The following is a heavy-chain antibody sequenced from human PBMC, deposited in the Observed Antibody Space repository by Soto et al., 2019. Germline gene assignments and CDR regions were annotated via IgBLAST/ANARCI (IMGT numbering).Heavy chain of an antibody. CDR3: ARTIYYYDSSGYYYVAFDI. D-gene: IGHD3-22*01. V-gene: IGHV4-4*02. CDR1: GGSISSSNW. J-gene: IGHJ3*02. CDR2: IYHSGST. Sequence: TSETLSLTCAVSGGSISSSNWWSWVRQPPGKGLEWIGEIYHSGSTNYNPSLKSRVTISVDKSKNQFSLKLSSVTAADTAVYYCARTIYYYDSSGYYYVAFDIWGQGTMVTVS.